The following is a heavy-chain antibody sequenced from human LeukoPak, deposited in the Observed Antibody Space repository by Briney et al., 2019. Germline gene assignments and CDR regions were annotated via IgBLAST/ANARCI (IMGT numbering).Heavy chain of an antibody. J-gene: IGHJ4*02. CDR2: IYYSGST. V-gene: IGHV4-39*01. CDR1: GGSITSSSYY. D-gene: IGHD1-26*01. Sequence: PSETLSLTCSVSGGSITSSSYYWDWIRQPPGKGLEWIGSIYYSGSTYYNPSLKSRVTISVDTSKNQFSLKLSSVTAADTAVYYCARQSSGSYFPDWGQGTLVTVSS. CDR3: ARQSSGSYFPD.